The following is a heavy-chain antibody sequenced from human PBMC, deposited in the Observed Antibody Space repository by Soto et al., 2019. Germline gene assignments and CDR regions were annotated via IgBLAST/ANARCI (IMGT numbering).Heavy chain of an antibody. CDR1: GFTFSNAW. J-gene: IGHJ4*02. Sequence: PGGSLRLSCAASGFTFSNAWMSWVAQVQGRGREWVGRFKSETDGGTTDYAAPVKGRFTISRDDSKNTLYLQMNSLKTEDTAVYYCTTDPGYYYDSSGYYYIVDYWGQGTLVTVSS. V-gene: IGHV3-15*01. D-gene: IGHD3-22*01. CDR2: FKSETDGGTT. CDR3: TTDPGYYYDSSGYYYIVDY.